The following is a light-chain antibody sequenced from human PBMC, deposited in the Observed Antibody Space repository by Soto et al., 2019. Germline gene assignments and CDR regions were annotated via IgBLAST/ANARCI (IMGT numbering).Light chain of an antibody. V-gene: IGLV1-51*01. CDR3: GTWDTSLSVVV. J-gene: IGLJ3*02. Sequence: QSVLTQPPSVSAASGQKVTISCSGSRSNIGDNYVSWYQLLPGTAPKLLISDNERRPSGIPDRFSGSKSGTTATLAIAGLQTADEAEYYCGTWDTSLSVVVFGGGTKLTVL. CDR2: DNE. CDR1: RSNIGDNY.